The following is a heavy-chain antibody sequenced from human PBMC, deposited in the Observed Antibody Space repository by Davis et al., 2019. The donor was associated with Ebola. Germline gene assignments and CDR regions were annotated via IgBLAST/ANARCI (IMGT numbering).Heavy chain of an antibody. CDR1: GGSISSSNW. J-gene: IGHJ4*02. Sequence: MPSETLSLTCAVSGGSISSSNWWSWVRQPPGKGLEWIGEIYHSGSTNHNPSLKSRVTISVDKSKNQFSLKLSSVTAADTAVYYCARSSSWYRYFDYWGQGTLVTVSS. D-gene: IGHD6-13*01. CDR3: ARSSSWYRYFDY. CDR2: IYHSGST. V-gene: IGHV4-4*02.